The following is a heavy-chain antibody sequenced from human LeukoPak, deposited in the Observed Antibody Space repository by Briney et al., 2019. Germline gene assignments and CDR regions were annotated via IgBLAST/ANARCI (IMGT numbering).Heavy chain of an antibody. CDR3: ARTLYLLSSFDP. CDR1: GDSIRSYY. Sequence: SETLSLTCTVSGDSIRSYYWHWIRQPPGNGLEWIGYIYSNGNTNYNPSLESRVTMSIDPSKTHFSLGLSSVTAADTAIYYCARTLYLLSSFDPWGQGTLVTVSS. V-gene: IGHV4-59*01. J-gene: IGHJ5*02. CDR2: IYSNGNT.